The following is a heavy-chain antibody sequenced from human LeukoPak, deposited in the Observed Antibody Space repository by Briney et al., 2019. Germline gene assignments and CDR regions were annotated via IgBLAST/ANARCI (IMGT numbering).Heavy chain of an antibody. Sequence: GGSLRLSCAASGFTVSSDYMSWDRQAPGKGLEWVSVIYSGGSTYYADSVKGRFTISRDNSKNTLYLQMNSMRAEDTAVHYCLRAAAGTDYWGQGTLVTVSS. D-gene: IGHD6-13*01. V-gene: IGHV3-66*01. CDR2: IYSGGST. CDR1: GFTVSSDY. CDR3: LRAAAGTDY. J-gene: IGHJ4*02.